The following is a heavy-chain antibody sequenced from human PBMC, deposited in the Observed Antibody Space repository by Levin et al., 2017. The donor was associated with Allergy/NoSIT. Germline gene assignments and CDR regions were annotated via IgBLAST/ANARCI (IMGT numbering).Heavy chain of an antibody. CDR2: INHSGST. CDR1: GGSFSGYY. J-gene: IGHJ4*02. V-gene: IGHV4-34*01. CDR3: ARGGITYYDILTGYSI. D-gene: IGHD3-9*01. Sequence: SETLSLTCAVYGGSFSGYYWSWIRQPPGKGLEWIGEINHSGSTNYNPSLKSRVTISVDTSKNQFSLKLSSVTAADTAVYYCARGGITYYDILTGYSIWGQGTLVTVSS.